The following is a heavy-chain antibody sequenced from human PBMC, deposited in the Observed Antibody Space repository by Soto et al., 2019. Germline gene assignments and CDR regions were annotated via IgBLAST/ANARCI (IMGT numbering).Heavy chain of an antibody. CDR2: INHRGST. V-gene: IGHV4-34*01. CDR3: ARDGFCTSTTCRVGNWFDP. D-gene: IGHD2-2*01. Sequence: SETLSLTCVVYGGSFSGYYWSWIRQSPGKGLEWIGGINHRGSTNYNPSLESRVTISVDTSKNQFSLKLPSVTAADTAMYYCARDGFCTSTTCRVGNWFDPWGQGSLVTVSS. J-gene: IGHJ5*02. CDR1: GGSFSGYY.